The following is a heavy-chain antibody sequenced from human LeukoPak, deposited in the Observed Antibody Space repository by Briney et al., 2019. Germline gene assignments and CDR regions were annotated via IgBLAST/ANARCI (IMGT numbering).Heavy chain of an antibody. CDR2: IYYSGST. V-gene: IGHV4-39*01. Sequence: SETLSLTCTVSGGSISSYYWGWIRQPPGKGLEWIGSIYYSGSTYYNPSLKGRVTISVDTSKNQFSLKLSSVTAADTAVYYCARQGGRWLYAEFDYWGQGTLVTVSS. CDR3: ARQGGRWLYAEFDY. CDR1: GGSISSYY. J-gene: IGHJ4*02. D-gene: IGHD3-22*01.